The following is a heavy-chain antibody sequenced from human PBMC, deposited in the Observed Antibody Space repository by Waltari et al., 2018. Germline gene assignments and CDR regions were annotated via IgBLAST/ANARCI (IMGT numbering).Heavy chain of an antibody. CDR1: GYSFTTYG. D-gene: IGHD3-3*01. V-gene: IGHV1-18*01. CDR3: ARTRWPQRFLDT. J-gene: IGHJ5*02. Sequence: QAHLVQSGAEVKKPGASVKVSCKASGYSFTTYGITWVRQAPGQGLEWMGWSSPYNGDADYAESLQGRLTMTTDPSTSTAYLELRSLKSDETAVFYCARTRWPQRFLDTWGQGTLVTISS. CDR2: SSPYNGDA.